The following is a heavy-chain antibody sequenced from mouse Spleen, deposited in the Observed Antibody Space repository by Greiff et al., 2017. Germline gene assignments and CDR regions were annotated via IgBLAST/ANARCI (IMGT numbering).Heavy chain of an antibody. CDR3: ARDDYGNHQAWFAY. V-gene: IGHV1-82*01. J-gene: IGHJ3*01. CDR1: GYAFSSSW. D-gene: IGHD2-1*01. CDR2: IYPGDGDT. Sequence: QVQLKESGPELVKPGASVKISCKASGYAFSSSWMNWVKQRPGKGLEWIGRIYPGDGDTNYNGKFKGKATLTADKSSSTAYMQLSSLSSEDSAVYFCARDDYGNHQAWFAYWGQGTLVTVSA.